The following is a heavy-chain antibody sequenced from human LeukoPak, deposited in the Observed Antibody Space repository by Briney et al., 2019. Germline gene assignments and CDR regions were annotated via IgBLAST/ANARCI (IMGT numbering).Heavy chain of an antibody. CDR3: AKDRTLYYYDSSGYYY. V-gene: IGHV3-23*01. D-gene: IGHD3-22*01. Sequence: GGSLRLSCAASGFTFSSYAMSWVRQAPGKGLEWVSAISGSGGSTYYADSVKGRFTISRDNSRNTLYLQMNSLRAEDTAVYYCAKDRTLYYYDSSGYYYWGQGTLVTVSS. J-gene: IGHJ4*02. CDR2: ISGSGGST. CDR1: GFTFSSYA.